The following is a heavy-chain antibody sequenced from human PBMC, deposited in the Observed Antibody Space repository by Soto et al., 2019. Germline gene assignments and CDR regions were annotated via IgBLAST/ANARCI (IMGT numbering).Heavy chain of an antibody. Sequence: PSETLSLTCTVSGGSLSSNYWTWIRQSPGKGLEWIGYVYFSGNTNYNPSLTSRVTISIDKSKNQFSLRLASVTAADTAFYYCGSVRPSGYVLSWGQGTLVTVSS. J-gene: IGHJ5*02. D-gene: IGHD6-25*01. CDR2: VYFSGNT. V-gene: IGHV4-59*01. CDR3: GSVRPSGYVLS. CDR1: GGSLSSNY.